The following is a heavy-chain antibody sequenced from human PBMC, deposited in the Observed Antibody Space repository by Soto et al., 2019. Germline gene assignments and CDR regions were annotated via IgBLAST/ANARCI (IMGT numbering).Heavy chain of an antibody. CDR1: GFSLSTSGVG. CDR2: IYWDDDK. D-gene: IGHD2-21*02. CDR3: AHTLVVVTAIPFDY. J-gene: IGHJ4*02. V-gene: IGHV2-5*02. Sequence: QITLKESGPTLVKPTQTLTLTCTFSGFSLSTSGVGVGWIRQPPGKALEWLALIYWDDDKRYSPSLKSRLTITMDTSKNQVVLTMTNMDPVDTATYYCAHTLVVVTAIPFDYWGQGTLVTVSS.